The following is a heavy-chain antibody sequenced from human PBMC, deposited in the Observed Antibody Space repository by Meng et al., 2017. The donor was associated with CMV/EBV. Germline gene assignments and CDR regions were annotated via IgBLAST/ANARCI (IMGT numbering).Heavy chain of an antibody. J-gene: IGHJ5*02. CDR2: ISYDGSNK. CDR3: ARDTDSRRWSGYYGWFDP. CDR1: GFTFSSYA. V-gene: IGHV3-30-3*01. Sequence: GESLKISCAASGFTFSSYAMHWVRQAPGKGLEWVAVISYDGSNKYYADSVKGRFTISRDNSKNTLYLQMNSLRAEDTAVYYCARDTDSRRWSGYYGWFDPWGQGTLVTVSS. D-gene: IGHD3-3*01.